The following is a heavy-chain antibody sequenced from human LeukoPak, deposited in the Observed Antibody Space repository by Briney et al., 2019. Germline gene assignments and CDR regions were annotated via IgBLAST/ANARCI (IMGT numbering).Heavy chain of an antibody. J-gene: IGHJ4*02. D-gene: IGHD3-22*01. CDR3: ARGRGDYFDSSGYFFDY. CDR2: INHSGST. V-gene: IGHV4-34*01. CDR1: GGSFSGYY. Sequence: PSETLSLTCAVYGGSFSGYYWSWIRQPPGKGLEWIGEINHSGSTNYNPSLKSRVTMSMDKSKNQFSLKLTSVTAADTAVYYCARGRGDYFDSSGYFFDYWGQGTLVTVSS.